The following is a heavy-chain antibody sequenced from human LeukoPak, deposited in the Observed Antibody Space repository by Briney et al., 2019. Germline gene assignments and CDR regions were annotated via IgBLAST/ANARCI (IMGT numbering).Heavy chain of an antibody. CDR3: ARHSPTHNWFDP. V-gene: IGHV4-34*01. CDR2: INHSGST. D-gene: IGHD2-21*01. Sequence: SETLSLTCAVYGGSFSGYYWSWIRQPPGKGLEWIGEINHSGSTNYNPSLKSRVTISVDTSKNQFSLKLSSVTAADTAVYYCARHSPTHNWFDPWGQGTLVTVSS. J-gene: IGHJ5*02. CDR1: GGSFSGYY.